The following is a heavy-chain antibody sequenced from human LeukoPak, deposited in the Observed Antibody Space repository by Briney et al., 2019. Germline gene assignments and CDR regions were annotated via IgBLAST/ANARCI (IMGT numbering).Heavy chain of an antibody. V-gene: IGHV3-7*01. CDR2: IKQEGNEK. CDR1: GFRFNTDW. D-gene: IGHD4/OR15-4a*01. J-gene: IGHJ4*02. Sequence: GGSLRLACAASGFRFNTDWMSWVRQAPGKGLEWVANIKQEGNEKYYADSVKGRFTISRDNRKNSLDLQMNSLRADDTAVYYCARDTLGEGEDANYAVYYFDYWGQGTVVTVSS. CDR3: ARDTLGEGEDANYAVYYFDY.